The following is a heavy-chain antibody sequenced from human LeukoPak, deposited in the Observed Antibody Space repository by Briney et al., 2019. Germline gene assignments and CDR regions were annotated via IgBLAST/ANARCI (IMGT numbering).Heavy chain of an antibody. J-gene: IGHJ4*02. V-gene: IGHV4-39*07. CDR1: RGSISSSNYY. CDR2: IYYSGTT. D-gene: IGHD6-19*01. CDR3: ARDSSGWQLADY. Sequence: SETLSLTCSVSRGSISSSNYYWGWIRQPPGKGLEWIGNIYYSGTTYYNPSLPSLKSRVTISVDTSKNQFSLKLSSVTAADTAVYYCARDSSGWQLADYWGQGTLVTVSS.